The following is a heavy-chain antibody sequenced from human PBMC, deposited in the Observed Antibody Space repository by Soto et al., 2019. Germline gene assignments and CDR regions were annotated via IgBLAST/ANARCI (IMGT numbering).Heavy chain of an antibody. CDR1: GFSLSTYG. D-gene: IGHD1-1*01. CDR2: VSGGSGTT. CDR3: AKWNGYRDH. V-gene: IGHV3-23*01. J-gene: IGHJ4*02. Sequence: EVQLLESGGGLVQPGGSLRLSCTASGFSLSTYGVTWVRQAPGKGLEWVSGVSGGSGTTHYADSVKGRFTITTDNSENTAYLQMNSLRFEDTAVYYCAKWNGYRDHWGQGTLVTVS.